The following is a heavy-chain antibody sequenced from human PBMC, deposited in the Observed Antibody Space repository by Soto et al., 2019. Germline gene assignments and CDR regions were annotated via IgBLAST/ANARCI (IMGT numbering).Heavy chain of an antibody. CDR1: GFTFSSYD. D-gene: IGHD5-18*01. Sequence: EVQLVESGGGLVQPGGSLRLSCAASGFTFSSYDMHWVRQATGKGLEWVSAIGTVGDTYYSGSVKGRFTISRENAKNSLYLQMKSLRAEDTAVYYCASGYTYGYPLGYYGMDVWGQGTTVTVSS. V-gene: IGHV3-13*01. CDR2: IGTVGDT. CDR3: ASGYTYGYPLGYYGMDV. J-gene: IGHJ6*02.